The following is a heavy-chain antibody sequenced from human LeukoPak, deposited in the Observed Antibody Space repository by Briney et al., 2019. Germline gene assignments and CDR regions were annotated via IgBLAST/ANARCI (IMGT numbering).Heavy chain of an antibody. CDR1: GGSFSGYC. D-gene: IGHD2-15*01. CDR2: INHSGST. V-gene: IGHV4-34*01. J-gene: IGHJ6*03. Sequence: SETLSLTCAVYGGSFSGYCWSWIRQPPGKGLEWIGEINHSGSTNYNPSLKSRVTISVDTSKNQFSLKLSSVTAADTAVYYCARGQLTCSGGSCYSNHYYYYYYMDVWGKGTTVTVSS. CDR3: ARGQLTCSGGSCYSNHYYYYYYMDV.